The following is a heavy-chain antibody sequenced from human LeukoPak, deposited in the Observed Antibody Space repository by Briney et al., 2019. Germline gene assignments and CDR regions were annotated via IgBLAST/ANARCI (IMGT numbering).Heavy chain of an antibody. CDR2: IYYSGST. D-gene: IGHD3-10*01. J-gene: IGHJ4*02. CDR1: GGSISSGGYY. V-gene: IGHV4-31*03. Sequence: SETLSLTCTVSGGSISSGGYYWSWIRQHPGKGLEWIGYIYYSGSTYYNPSLKSRVTISVDTSKNQFSLKLSSVTAADTAVYYCARDQAMRGDYYGSGSPAFFDYWGQGSLVTVS. CDR3: ARDQAMRGDYYGSGSPAFFDY.